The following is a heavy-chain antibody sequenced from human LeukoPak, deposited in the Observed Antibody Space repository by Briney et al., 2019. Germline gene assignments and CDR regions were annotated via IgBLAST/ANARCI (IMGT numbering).Heavy chain of an antibody. V-gene: IGHV3-30*19. Sequence: GGSLRLSCVASGFTFSSYGMHWVRQVPGKGLEWVAVISYDGSNKYYADSVKGRFTISRDNSKNTLYLQMNSLRAEDTAVYYCARDRTEMAFDYWGQGTLVTVSS. CDR3: ARDRTEMAFDY. D-gene: IGHD5-24*01. CDR1: GFTFSSYG. CDR2: ISYDGSNK. J-gene: IGHJ4*02.